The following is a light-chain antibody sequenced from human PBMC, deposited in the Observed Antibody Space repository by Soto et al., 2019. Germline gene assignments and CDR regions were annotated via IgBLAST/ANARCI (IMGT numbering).Light chain of an antibody. CDR1: QSISSN. CDR3: QQYNTGRQIT. V-gene: IGKV3-15*01. Sequence: EIVMTQSPATLSVSPGERATLSCRASQSISSNVGWYQQRPGQAPSLLIYGASTRATGIPARFSGSGSGTEFPLTISSLDSEDSEVYYCQQYNTGRQITCGQGTRLEMK. J-gene: IGKJ5*01. CDR2: GAS.